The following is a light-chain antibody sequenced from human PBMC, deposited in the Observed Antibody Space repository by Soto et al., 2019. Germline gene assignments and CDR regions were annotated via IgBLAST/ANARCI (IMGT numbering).Light chain of an antibody. CDR1: QDISNY. Sequence: DIQMTQSPSSLSASVGDRVTITCQASQDISNYLNWYQQKPGRAPKLLIYDASNLQTGVPSRFSGSGSGTLFTFTISSLQPEDIAAYYCQHYDNVSTFGQGTKLEIK. CDR2: DAS. CDR3: QHYDNVST. V-gene: IGKV1-33*01. J-gene: IGKJ2*01.